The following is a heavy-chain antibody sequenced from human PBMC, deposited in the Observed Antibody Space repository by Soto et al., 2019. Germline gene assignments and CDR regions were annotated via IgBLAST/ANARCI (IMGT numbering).Heavy chain of an antibody. D-gene: IGHD2-2*01. Sequence: SETLSLTCTVSGGSISSGGYYWSWIRQHPGKGLEWIGYIYYSGSTYYNPSLKSRVTISVDTSKNQFSLKLSSVTAADTAVYYCARAPTSSSAAIIYYSYYGMDVWGQGTTVTGSS. J-gene: IGHJ6*02. CDR1: GGSISSGGYY. CDR3: ARAPTSSSAAIIYYSYYGMDV. CDR2: IYYSGST. V-gene: IGHV4-31*03.